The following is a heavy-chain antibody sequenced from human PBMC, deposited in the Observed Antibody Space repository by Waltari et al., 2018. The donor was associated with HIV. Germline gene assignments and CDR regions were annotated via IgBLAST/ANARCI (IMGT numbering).Heavy chain of an antibody. CDR1: GFTFSSYE. J-gene: IGHJ6*02. D-gene: IGHD2-2*03. V-gene: IGHV3-48*03. CDR3: ARVDNRRLVVYGMDV. Sequence: VQLVESGGGLVQPGGSLRLSCAASGFTFSSYEMNWVRQAPGKGLEWVSYISSSGSTIYYADSVKGRFTISRDNAKNSLYLQMNSLRAEDTAVYYCARVDNRRLVVYGMDVWGQGTTVTVSS. CDR2: ISSSGSTI.